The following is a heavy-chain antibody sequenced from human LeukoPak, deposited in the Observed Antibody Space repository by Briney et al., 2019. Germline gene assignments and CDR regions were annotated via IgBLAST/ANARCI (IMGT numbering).Heavy chain of an antibody. CDR1: GFTFDDYA. CDR2: ISWNSGSI. Sequence: PGGSLRRSCAASGFTFDDYAMHWVRQAPGKGLEWVSGISWNSGSIGYADSVKGRFTISRDNAKNSLYLQMNSLRAEDTALYYCARGGIVVVPAAMFWFDPWGQGTLVTVSS. V-gene: IGHV3-9*01. D-gene: IGHD2-2*01. J-gene: IGHJ5*02. CDR3: ARGGIVVVPAAMFWFDP.